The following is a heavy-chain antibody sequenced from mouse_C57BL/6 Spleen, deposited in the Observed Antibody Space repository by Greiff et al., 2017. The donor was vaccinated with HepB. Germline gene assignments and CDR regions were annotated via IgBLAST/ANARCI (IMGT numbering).Heavy chain of an antibody. Sequence: QVHVKQSGAELVRPGTSVKVSCKASGYAFTNYLIEWVKQRPGRGLEWIGVINPGSGGTNYNEKFKGKATLTADKSSSTAYMQLSSLTSEDSAVYFCARDGFYAMDYWGQGTSVTVSS. D-gene: IGHD2-3*01. V-gene: IGHV1-54*01. CDR2: INPGSGGT. CDR3: ARDGFYAMDY. CDR1: GYAFTNYL. J-gene: IGHJ4*01.